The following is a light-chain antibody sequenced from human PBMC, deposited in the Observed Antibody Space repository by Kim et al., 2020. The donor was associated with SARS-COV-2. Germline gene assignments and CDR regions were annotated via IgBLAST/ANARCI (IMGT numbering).Light chain of an antibody. J-gene: IGLJ3*02. CDR3: SSYTSSSTWV. Sequence: GQSITISCTRTSSDFSAYNYVYWYQQHPGKAPKVIIYDVSIRPSGFSNRFSGSKSGNTASLTISGLQAEDEADYYCSSYTSSSTWVFGGGTQLTVL. CDR1: SSDFSAYNY. V-gene: IGLV2-14*03. CDR2: DVS.